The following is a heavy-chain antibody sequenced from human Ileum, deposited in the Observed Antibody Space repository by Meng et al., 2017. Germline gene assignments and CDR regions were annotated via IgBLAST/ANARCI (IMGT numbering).Heavy chain of an antibody. CDR1: GFSFCSSW. Sequence: PLVVRWGVWFPRWWSRIRRGSASGFSFCSSWMHCVRQVPVKGLVWVSRIKYDGSITIYADFLKVRFTSSRDNAKNTLYLQMNNLRAEDTAVYYCAISDWFDPWGQGTLVTVSS. CDR3: AISDWFDP. V-gene: IGHV3-74*01. CDR2: IKYDGSIT. J-gene: IGHJ5*02.